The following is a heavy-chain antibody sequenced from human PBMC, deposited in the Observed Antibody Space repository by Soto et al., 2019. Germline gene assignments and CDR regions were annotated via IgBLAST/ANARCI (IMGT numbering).Heavy chain of an antibody. V-gene: IGHV1-18*01. Sequence: GASVKVSCKASGYTFTSYGISWVRQAPGQGLEWMGWISAYNGNTNYAQKLQGRVTMTADTSTSTAYMELRSLRSDDTAVYYCARDSVSFCGYDCYAEFFHHSGQGTLDTVSS. D-gene: IGHD2-21*01. J-gene: IGHJ1*01. CDR1: GYTFTSYG. CDR2: ISAYNGNT. CDR3: ARDSVSFCGYDCYAEFFHH.